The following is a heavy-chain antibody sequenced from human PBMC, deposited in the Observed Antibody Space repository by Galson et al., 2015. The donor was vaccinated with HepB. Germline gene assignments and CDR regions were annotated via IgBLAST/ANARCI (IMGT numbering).Heavy chain of an antibody. J-gene: IGHJ3*02. CDR2: IYYSGST. CDR3: ARDRYGDGGSGAFDI. D-gene: IGHD3-16*01. V-gene: IGHV4-31*03. Sequence: TLSLTCTVSGGSISSGGYYWSWIRQHPGKGLEWIGYIYYSGSTYYNPSLKSRVTISVDTSKNQFSLKLSSVTAADTAVYYCARDRYGDGGSGAFDIWGQGTMVTVSS. CDR1: GGSISSGGYY.